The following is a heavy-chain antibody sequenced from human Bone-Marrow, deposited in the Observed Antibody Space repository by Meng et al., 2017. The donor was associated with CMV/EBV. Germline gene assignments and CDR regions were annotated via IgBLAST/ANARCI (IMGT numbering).Heavy chain of an antibody. D-gene: IGHD3-3*01. Sequence: GFTLGYYATHWVRQAPGKGLEWLALISYDGTEKYYAVSVRGRFSISRDNSKNTLYLHMTSLRTEDTAVYYCLRDPAIFGIGYYFDYWGQGALVTVSS. CDR1: GFTLGYYA. CDR2: ISYDGTEK. CDR3: LRDPAIFGIGYYFDY. J-gene: IGHJ4*02. V-gene: IGHV3-30-3*01.